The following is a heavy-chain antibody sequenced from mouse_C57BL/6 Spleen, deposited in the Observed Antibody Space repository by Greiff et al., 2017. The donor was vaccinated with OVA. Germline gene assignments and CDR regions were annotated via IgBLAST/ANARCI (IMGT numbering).Heavy chain of an antibody. J-gene: IGHJ2*01. CDR3: ARGREGYFDY. Sequence: QVQLQQPGAELVKPGASVKLSCKASGYTFTSYWMQWVKQRPGQGLEWIGEIDPSDSYTNYNQKFKGKATLTVDTSSSTAYMQLSSLTSEDSAVYYCARGREGYFDYWGQGTTLTVSS. CDR2: IDPSDSYT. CDR1: GYTFTSYW. V-gene: IGHV1-50*01. D-gene: IGHD1-1*01.